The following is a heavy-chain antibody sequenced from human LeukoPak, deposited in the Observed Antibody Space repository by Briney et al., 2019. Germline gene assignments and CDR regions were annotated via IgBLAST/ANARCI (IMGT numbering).Heavy chain of an antibody. CDR1: GFTFSSYG. D-gene: IGHD3-9*01. V-gene: IGHV3-30*18. CDR3: AKASLRYFDWDAFDI. J-gene: IGHJ3*02. Sequence: GGSLRLSCEASGFTFSSYGMHWVRQAPGKGLEWVAVISYDGSNKYYADSVKGRFTISRDNSKNTLYLQMSSLRAEDTAVYYCAKASLRYFDWDAFDIWGQGTMVTVSS. CDR2: ISYDGSNK.